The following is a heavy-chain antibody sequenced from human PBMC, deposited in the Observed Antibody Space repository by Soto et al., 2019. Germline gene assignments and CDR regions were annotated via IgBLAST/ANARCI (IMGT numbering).Heavy chain of an antibody. CDR2: INSGTTT. Sequence: TGGSLRLSCAASGFTFSSFEMNWVRQAPGKGLEWVSYINSGTTTYYADSVRGRFTISRDNAKNSLYLQMHSLRAEDTAVYYCARDNGACSTTTCYRYFDPWGQGTQVTVSS. J-gene: IGHJ5*02. CDR1: GFTFSSFE. CDR3: ARDNGACSTTTCYRYFDP. V-gene: IGHV3-48*03. D-gene: IGHD2-2*01.